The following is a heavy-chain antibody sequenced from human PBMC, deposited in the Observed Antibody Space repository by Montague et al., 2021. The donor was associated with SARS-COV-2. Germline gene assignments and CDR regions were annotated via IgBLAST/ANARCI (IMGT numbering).Heavy chain of an antibody. CDR2: IYYSGST. CDR3: ARQWSGSYYNWFDP. J-gene: IGHJ5*02. D-gene: IGHD1-26*01. Sequence: SETLSLTCTVSGGSISSGGYYWSWIRQPPGKGLEWIGYIYYSGSTYYNPSLKSRVTISVDTSKNQFSLKLSSVTAADTAVYYCARQWSGSYYNWFDPWGQGTLVTVSS. CDR1: GGSISSGGYY. V-gene: IGHV4-39*01.